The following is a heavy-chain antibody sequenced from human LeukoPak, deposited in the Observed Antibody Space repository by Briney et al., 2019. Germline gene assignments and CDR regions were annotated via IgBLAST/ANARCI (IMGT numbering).Heavy chain of an antibody. D-gene: IGHD4-17*01. CDR3: ARYGANYYYYYMDV. J-gene: IGHJ6*03. CDR2: ISGSGAST. V-gene: IGHV3-23*01. CDR1: GFSFSSHG. Sequence: GGSLRLSCAASGFSFSSHGMSWVRQAPGKGLEWVSAISGSGASTYNADSVKGRFTISRDNSKNTLYVQMNSLRAEDTAVYYCARYGANYYYYYMDVWGKGTTVTVSS.